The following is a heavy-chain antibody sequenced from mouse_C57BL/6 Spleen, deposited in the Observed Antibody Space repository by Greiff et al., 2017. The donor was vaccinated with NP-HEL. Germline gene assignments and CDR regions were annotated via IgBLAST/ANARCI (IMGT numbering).Heavy chain of an antibody. CDR3: ARLEGYYFDY. CDR2: IYPRSGNT. V-gene: IGHV1-81*01. Sequence: VQLVESGAELARPGASVKLSCKASGYTFTSYGISWVKQRTGQGLEWIGEIYPRSGNTYYNAKFKGKATLTADKSSSTAYMELRSLTSEDSAVYFCARLEGYYFDYWGQGTTLTVSS. J-gene: IGHJ2*01. CDR1: GYTFTSYG.